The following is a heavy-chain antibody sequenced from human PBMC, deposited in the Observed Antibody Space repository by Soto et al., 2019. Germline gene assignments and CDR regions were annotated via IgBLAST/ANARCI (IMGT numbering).Heavy chain of an antibody. Sequence: SVKVSCKASGSTITRYDLHWLRQAPGQGVEWMGIINPSGGSTGYAQKLLGRVTLPREMYTCTVDMERSSLRSDVTAVYYCARDRSDDKGWGRYPLGHGAFDSCDQGRLVSVSS. J-gene: IGHJ3*02. CDR1: GSTITRYD. V-gene: IGHV1-46*04. D-gene: IGHD1-26*01. CDR2: INPSGGST. CDR3: ARDRSDDKGWGRYPLGHGAFDS.